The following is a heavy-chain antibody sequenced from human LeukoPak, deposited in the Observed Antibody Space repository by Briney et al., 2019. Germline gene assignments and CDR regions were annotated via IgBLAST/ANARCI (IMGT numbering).Heavy chain of an antibody. CDR2: VSYDGNNK. D-gene: IGHD6-13*01. Sequence: GGSLRLSCAASGFIISTYGMHWVRQAPGKGLEWVAVVSYDGNNKFYADSVKGRFTISRDNSKNTLYLQMNSLRAEDTAVYYCALQRTLWQQLLDYWGQGTLVTVSS. CDR1: GFIISTYG. CDR3: ALQRTLWQQLLDY. J-gene: IGHJ4*02. V-gene: IGHV3-33*05.